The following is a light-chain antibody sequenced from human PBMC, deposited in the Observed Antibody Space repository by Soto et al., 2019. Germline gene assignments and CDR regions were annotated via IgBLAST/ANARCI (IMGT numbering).Light chain of an antibody. V-gene: IGKV1-5*03. CDR2: KAS. CDR3: QEYNNYPWT. J-gene: IGKJ1*01. Sequence: DRFTIPCLAIQSIGSWLAWYQQKPREAPKLLIYKASILESGVPSRFSGSGSGTEFTLTIRSLQPEDFATYFCQEYNNYPWTFGQGTKVDIK. CDR1: QSIGSW.